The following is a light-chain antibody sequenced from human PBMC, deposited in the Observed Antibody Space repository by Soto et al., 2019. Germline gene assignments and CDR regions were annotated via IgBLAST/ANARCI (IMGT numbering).Light chain of an antibody. J-gene: IGLJ1*01. Sequence: QSVLTQPPSASGTPGQRVTISCSGSSSNIGSNTVNWYQHLPRAAPKLLIQSNNQRPSGVPDRVSGSQSGTSASLAISGLQSEDEDEYYCAVWADSLNGYVFGTGTKVTVL. CDR2: SNN. V-gene: IGLV1-44*01. CDR3: AVWADSLNGYV. CDR1: SSNIGSNT.